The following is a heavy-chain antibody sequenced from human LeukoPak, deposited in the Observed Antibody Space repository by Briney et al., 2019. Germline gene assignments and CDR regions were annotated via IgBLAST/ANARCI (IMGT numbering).Heavy chain of an antibody. CDR2: ISSSSSTI. Sequence: GGSLRLSCAASGFAFSTYSMNWVRQAPGKGLEWVSYISSSSSTIYYADPVKGRFTISRDNAKNSLYLQMNSLRAEDTAVYYCARDLSSGYPYYFDYWGQGTLVTVSS. D-gene: IGHD3-22*01. CDR3: ARDLSSGYPYYFDY. J-gene: IGHJ4*02. CDR1: GFAFSTYS. V-gene: IGHV3-48*01.